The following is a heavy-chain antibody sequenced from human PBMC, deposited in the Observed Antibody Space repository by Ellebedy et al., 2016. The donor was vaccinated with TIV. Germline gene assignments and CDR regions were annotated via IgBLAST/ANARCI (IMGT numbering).Heavy chain of an antibody. CDR1: GGSISSGSYY. Sequence: SETLSLXXTVSGGSISSGSYYWSWIRQPAGKGLEWIGRIYTSGSTNYNPSLKSRVTMSVDTSKNQFSLKLSSVTAADTAVYYCARDPAGRASGPDYWGQGTLVTVSS. CDR3: ARDPAGRASGPDY. D-gene: IGHD2-2*01. J-gene: IGHJ4*02. V-gene: IGHV4-61*02. CDR2: IYTSGST.